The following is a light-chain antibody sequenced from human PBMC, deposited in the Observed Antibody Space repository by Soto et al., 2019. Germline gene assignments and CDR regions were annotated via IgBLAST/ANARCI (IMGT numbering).Light chain of an antibody. CDR3: AAWDDSLNALV. CDR1: SSNIGSNT. Sequence: QLVLTQPPSASGTPGQRVTISCSGSSSNIGSNTVSWYQQLPGTAPKLLIYSNNQRPSGVPDRFSGSKSGTSASLAISGLQSEDEADYYCAAWDDSLNALVFGTGTKLTVL. CDR2: SNN. V-gene: IGLV1-44*01. J-gene: IGLJ1*01.